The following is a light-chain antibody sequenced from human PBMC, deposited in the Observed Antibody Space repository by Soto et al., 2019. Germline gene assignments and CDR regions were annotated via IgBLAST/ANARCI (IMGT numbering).Light chain of an antibody. CDR1: QSVSNN. CDR3: QQYNNWPKM. Sequence: EIVMTQSPATLSVSPGERSTLSCRAGQSVSNNLAWYQQKPGQSPRLLIYRASTRATGVPARFSGSGSGTEFTLTISSLQSEDFAVYYCQQYNNWPKMFGQGTKGDIK. J-gene: IGKJ1*01. CDR2: RAS. V-gene: IGKV3-15*01.